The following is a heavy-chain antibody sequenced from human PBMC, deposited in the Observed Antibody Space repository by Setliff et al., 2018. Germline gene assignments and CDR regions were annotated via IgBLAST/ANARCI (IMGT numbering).Heavy chain of an antibody. J-gene: IGHJ6*03. CDR2: IYPGDSGT. CDR3: ARLDAHSSGWYSLRNYYYYYYMDV. V-gene: IGHV5-51*01. Sequence: GESLKISCKGSGYSFTSYWIGWVRQMPGKGLEWMGIIYPGDSGTRYSPSFQGQVTISADKSISTAYLQWSSLKASDTAMYYCARLDAHSSGWYSLRNYYYYYYMDVWGKGTTVTVSS. CDR1: GYSFTSYW. D-gene: IGHD6-19*01.